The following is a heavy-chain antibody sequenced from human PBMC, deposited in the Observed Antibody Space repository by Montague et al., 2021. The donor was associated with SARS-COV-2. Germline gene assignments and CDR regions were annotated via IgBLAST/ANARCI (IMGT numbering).Heavy chain of an antibody. CDR3: ARDSSGGYHWFDP. D-gene: IGHD3-22*01. Sequence: SETLSLTCTVSGDSITSYHWSWIRQPPGKGLEWIGNIYYRGSTSYNPSLKSRVTILVDTSKNQFSLKLTSLTAADTAVYYCARDSSGGYHWFDPWGQGTLVTVSS. CDR1: GDSITSYH. V-gene: IGHV4-59*01. CDR2: IYYRGST. J-gene: IGHJ5*02.